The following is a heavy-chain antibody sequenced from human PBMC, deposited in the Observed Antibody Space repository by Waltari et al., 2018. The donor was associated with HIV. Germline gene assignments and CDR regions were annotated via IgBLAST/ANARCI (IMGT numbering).Heavy chain of an antibody. D-gene: IGHD2-15*01. V-gene: IGHV4-38-2*02. CDR1: GYSITTGHY. Sequence: QLQASGPGLVRPSETLSLICNVSGYSITTGHYWGWIRQTPGRRVEWIGSIFHTGSAYYNPSLRGRGSLSVDTSNNHFSLTLRSVTAADTAVYFGAREGRYCSGGSCPQNWFGPWGQGTLVTVST. J-gene: IGHJ5*02. CDR3: AREGRYCSGGSCPQNWFGP. CDR2: IFHTGSA.